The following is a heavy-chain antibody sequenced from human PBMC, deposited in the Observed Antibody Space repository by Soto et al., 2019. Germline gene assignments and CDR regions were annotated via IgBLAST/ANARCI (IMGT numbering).Heavy chain of an antibody. J-gene: IGHJ5*02. CDR1: GGSISSGGYS. D-gene: IGHD3-10*01. CDR2: IYHSGST. CDR3: ARGATMVRGVPNWFDP. V-gene: IGHV4-30-2*01. Sequence: SETLSLTCAVSGGSISSGGYSWSWIRQPPGKGLEWIGYIYHSGSTYYNPSLKSRVTISVDRSKNQFSLKLSSVTAADTAVYYCARGATMVRGVPNWFDPWGQGTLVTVPQ.